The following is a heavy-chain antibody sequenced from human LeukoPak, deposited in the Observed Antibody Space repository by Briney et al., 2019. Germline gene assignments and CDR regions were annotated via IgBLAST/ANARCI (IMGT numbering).Heavy chain of an antibody. J-gene: IGHJ6*02. CDR2: ISWNSGSI. CDR3: AKDIRGNPWYYGMDV. V-gene: IGHV3-9*01. CDR1: GFTVDDYA. D-gene: IGHD4-4*01. Sequence: GGSLRLSCAASGFTVDDYAMHWVRQAPGKGLEWVSGISWNSGSIGYADSVKGRFTISRDNAKNSLYLQMNSLRPEDTALYYCAKDIRGNPWYYGMDVWGQGTTVTVSS.